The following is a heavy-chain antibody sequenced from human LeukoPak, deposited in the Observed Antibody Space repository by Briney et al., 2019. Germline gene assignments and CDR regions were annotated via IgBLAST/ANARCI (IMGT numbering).Heavy chain of an antibody. V-gene: IGHV1-69*04. CDR3: AREKRWLQFSVWFDY. D-gene: IGHD5-24*01. J-gene: IGHJ4*02. CDR2: IIPILGIA. Sequence: GASVKVSCKASGGTFSSYAISWVRQAPGQGLEWMGRIIPILGIANYAQKFQGRVTITADKSTSTAYMELSSLRSEDTAVYYCAREKRWLQFSVWFDYWGQGTLVTVSS. CDR1: GGTFSSYA.